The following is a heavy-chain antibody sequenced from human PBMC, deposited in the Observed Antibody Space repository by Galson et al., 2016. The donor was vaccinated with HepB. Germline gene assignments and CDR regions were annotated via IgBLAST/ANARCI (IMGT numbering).Heavy chain of an antibody. Sequence: SLRLSCAASEFIFSNYWMHWVRQAPEKGLVWVSRINTDGTTTYYADSVKGRFTISRDNSKDKVYLQMTSLRAEDTAVYYCVKYLDGGNYFDSWGQGTLVTVSS. CDR1: EFIFSNYW. J-gene: IGHJ4*02. CDR2: INTDGTTT. CDR3: VKYLDGGNYFDS. V-gene: IGHV3-74*01. D-gene: IGHD3-16*01.